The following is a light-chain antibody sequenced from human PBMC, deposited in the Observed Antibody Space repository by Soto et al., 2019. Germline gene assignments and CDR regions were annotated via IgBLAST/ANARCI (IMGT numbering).Light chain of an antibody. CDR2: AAS. J-gene: IGKJ1*01. Sequence: DMQMTQSPSSLSASVGDRVTITCRASQSIGNYLNWYQQKPGKAPNLLIYAASNLRSGVPSRFGGSGSGTDFTLTISGLQPEDTATYYCQQNYNTPPWTFGQGTRVEI. CDR1: QSIGNY. V-gene: IGKV1-39*01. CDR3: QQNYNTPPWT.